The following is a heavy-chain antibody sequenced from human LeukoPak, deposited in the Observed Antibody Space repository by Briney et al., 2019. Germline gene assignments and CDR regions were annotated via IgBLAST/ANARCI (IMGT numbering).Heavy chain of an antibody. CDR3: ARGIASTWGNFQQ. CDR2: IDPSGDTT. J-gene: IGHJ1*01. D-gene: IGHD3-16*01. CDR1: GYTFTDYN. Sequence: ASVKVSCKASGYTFTDYNMYWVRQAPGRGLEWMGMIDPSGDTTINAQMLKGRVTMTRDTSTRTGYMDLSSLRSGDSVVYYCARGIASTWGNFQQGGQGTLVIVSS. V-gene: IGHV1-46*04.